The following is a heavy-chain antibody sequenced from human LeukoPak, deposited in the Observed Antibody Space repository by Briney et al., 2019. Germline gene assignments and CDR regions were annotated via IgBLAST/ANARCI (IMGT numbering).Heavy chain of an antibody. Sequence: PGGSLRLSCAASGFTFSSYAMHWVRQAPGKGLEWVAVISYDGSNKYYADSVKGRFTISRDNSKNTLYLQMNSLRAEDTAVYYCARDPALFGFGMATMYYFDYWGQGTLVTVSS. V-gene: IGHV3-30-3*01. CDR1: GFTFSSYA. CDR3: ARDPALFGFGMATMYYFDY. D-gene: IGHD5-24*01. J-gene: IGHJ4*02. CDR2: ISYDGSNK.